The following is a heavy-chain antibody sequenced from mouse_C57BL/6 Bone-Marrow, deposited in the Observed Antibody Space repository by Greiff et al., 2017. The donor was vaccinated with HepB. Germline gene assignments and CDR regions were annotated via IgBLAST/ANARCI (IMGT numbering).Heavy chain of an antibody. CDR3: ARVGTVVATDYAMDY. V-gene: IGHV5-17*01. J-gene: IGHJ4*01. D-gene: IGHD1-1*01. CDR2: ISSGSSTI. CDR1: GFTFSDYG. Sequence: EVKLVESGGGLVKPGGSLKLSCAASGFTFSDYGMHWVRQAPEKGLEWVAYISSGSSTIYYADTVKGRFTISRDNAKNTLFLQMTSLRFEDTAMYYCARVGTVVATDYAMDYWGQGTSVTVSS.